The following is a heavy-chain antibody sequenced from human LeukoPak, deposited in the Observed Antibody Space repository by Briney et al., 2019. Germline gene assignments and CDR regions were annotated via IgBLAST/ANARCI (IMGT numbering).Heavy chain of an antibody. Sequence: PSASVKVSCKASGGTFSSYAISWVRQAPGQGLEWMGGIIPIFGTANYAQKFQGRVTITADESTSTAYMELSSLRSEDTAVYYCAARRDGSPGYFDYWGQGTLVTVSS. V-gene: IGHV1-69*13. CDR3: AARRDGSPGYFDY. CDR2: IIPIFGTA. D-gene: IGHD5-24*01. J-gene: IGHJ4*02. CDR1: GGTFSSYA.